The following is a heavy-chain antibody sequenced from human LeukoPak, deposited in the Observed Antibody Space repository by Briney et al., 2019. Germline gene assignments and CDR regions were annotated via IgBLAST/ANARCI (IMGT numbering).Heavy chain of an antibody. Sequence: AGGSLRLSCAASGFTFSNAWMSWVRQAPGKGLEWVGRIKRKTDGGKTDYAAPVKGRFTISRDDSKNTLYRQMNSLKTEDTAVYYCTTGITIFGVVSYYMNVWGKGTTVTVPS. D-gene: IGHD3-3*01. CDR3: TTGITIFGVVSYYMNV. J-gene: IGHJ6*03. CDR1: GFTFSNAW. CDR2: IKRKTDGGKT. V-gene: IGHV3-15*01.